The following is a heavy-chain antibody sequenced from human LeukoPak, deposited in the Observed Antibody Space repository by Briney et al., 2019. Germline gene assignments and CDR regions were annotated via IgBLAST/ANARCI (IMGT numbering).Heavy chain of an antibody. Sequence: PGGSLRLSCAASGFTVSSNYMSWVRQAPGKGLEWVSVIYSGGSTYYADSVKGRFTISRDNSKNTLYLQMNSLRAEDTAVYYCARDLSGRQSDYWGQGTLVTVSS. CDR1: GFTVSSNY. CDR3: ARDLSGRQSDY. V-gene: IGHV3-53*01. J-gene: IGHJ4*02. D-gene: IGHD2-8*02. CDR2: IYSGGST.